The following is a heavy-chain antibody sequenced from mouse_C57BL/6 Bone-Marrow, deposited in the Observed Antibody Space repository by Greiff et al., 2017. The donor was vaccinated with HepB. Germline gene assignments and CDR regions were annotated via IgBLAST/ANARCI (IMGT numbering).Heavy chain of an antibody. CDR2: IYPSDSET. Sequence: VVRPGSSVKLSCKASGYTFTSYWMDWVKQRPGQGLEWIGNIYPSDSETHYNQKFKDKATLTVDKSSSTAYMQLSSLTSEDSAVYYCARWITTVVDWYFDVWGTGTTVTVSS. D-gene: IGHD1-1*01. J-gene: IGHJ1*03. CDR1: GYTFTSYW. V-gene: IGHV1-61*01. CDR3: ARWITTVVDWYFDV.